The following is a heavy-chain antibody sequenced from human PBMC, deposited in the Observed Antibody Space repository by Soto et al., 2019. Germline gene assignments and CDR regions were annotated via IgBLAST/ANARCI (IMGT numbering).Heavy chain of an antibody. V-gene: IGHV3-21*01. J-gene: IGHJ4*02. CDR3: ARRRGRSVDLPFDY. Sequence: GGSLRLSCAASGFTFSSYSMNWVRQAPGKGLEWVSSISSSSSYIYYADSVKGRFTISRDNAKNSLYLQMNSLRAEDTAVYYCARRRGRSVDLPFDYWGQGTPVTVSS. CDR1: GFTFSSYS. CDR2: ISSSSSYI. D-gene: IGHD3-10*01.